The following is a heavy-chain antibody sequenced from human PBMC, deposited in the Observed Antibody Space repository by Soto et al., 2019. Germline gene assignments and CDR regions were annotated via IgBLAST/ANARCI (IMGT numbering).Heavy chain of an antibody. CDR1: GGSINSAAYY. D-gene: IGHD3-22*01. V-gene: IGHV4-31*03. Sequence: TSETLSLTCSVSGGSINSAAYYWSWVRQRPGRGLEWIGYIFHTGSRYYTASLKTRLTISVDTSKNQFSLKLDSVTAADTAVYYCARVRDYYHTSAYPEGFDFDNWRHATRVTVS. CDR2: IFHTGSR. CDR3: ARVRDYYHTSAYPEGFDFDN. J-gene: IGHJ4*01.